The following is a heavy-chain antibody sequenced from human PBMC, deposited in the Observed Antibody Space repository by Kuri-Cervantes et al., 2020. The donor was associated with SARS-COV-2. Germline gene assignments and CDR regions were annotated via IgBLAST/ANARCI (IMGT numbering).Heavy chain of an antibody. CDR1: GYTFTGYY. V-gene: IGHV1-2*02. J-gene: IGHJ4*02. Sequence: ASVKVSCKASGYTFTGYYMHWVRQAPGQGLEWMGWINPNSGGTNYAQKFQGRVTMTRGTSISTAYMELSRLRSDDTAVYYCARVGCSSTSCYRAIDYWGQGTLVTVSS. CDR3: ARVGCSSTSCYRAIDY. CDR2: INPNSGGT. D-gene: IGHD2-2*01.